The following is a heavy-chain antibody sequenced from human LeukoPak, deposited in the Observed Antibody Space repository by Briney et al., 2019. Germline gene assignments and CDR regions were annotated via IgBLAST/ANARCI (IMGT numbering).Heavy chain of an antibody. Sequence: GRSLRLSCAASGFTFDDYAMHWVRQAPGKGLEWVSGISWNSGSIGYADSVKGRFTISRDNAKNSLYLQMNSLRAEDTALYYCAKDISPEYYYGMDVWGQGTTVIVSS. V-gene: IGHV3-9*01. CDR1: GFTFDDYA. J-gene: IGHJ6*02. CDR3: AKDISPEYYYGMDV. CDR2: ISWNSGSI.